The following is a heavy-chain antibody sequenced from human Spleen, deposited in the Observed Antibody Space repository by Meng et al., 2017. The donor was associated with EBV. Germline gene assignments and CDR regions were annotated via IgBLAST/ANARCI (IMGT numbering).Heavy chain of an antibody. CDR3: ARLDSSSGLWYFDL. V-gene: IGHV4-30-2*01. J-gene: IGHJ2*01. D-gene: IGHD6-13*01. Sequence: QLQLQESGSGLVKPSQXLSLTCAAAGGPINSGGSSWSWIRQPPGKGLEWIGYIYHSGSTYSNPSLKSRVTISVDRSKNQCSLKLSSVTAADTAVYYCARLDSSSGLWYFDLWGRGTLVTVSS. CDR2: IYHSGST. CDR1: GGPINSGGSS.